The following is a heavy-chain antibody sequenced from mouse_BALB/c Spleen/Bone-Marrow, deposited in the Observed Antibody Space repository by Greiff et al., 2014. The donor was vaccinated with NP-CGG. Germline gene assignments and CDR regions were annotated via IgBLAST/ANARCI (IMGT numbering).Heavy chain of an antibody. D-gene: IGHD1-2*01. CDR1: GFSLTSYG. V-gene: IGHV2-9*02. CDR3: ARITTATGAMDY. CDR2: IWADGST. Sequence: VQGVESGPGLVAPSQSLSISCTVSGFSLTSYGVHWVRQPPGKGLEWLGVIWADGSTNYNSALMSRLSISKDNSKSQVFLKMNNLQTDDTAMYYCARITTATGAMDYWGQGTSVTVSS. J-gene: IGHJ4*01.